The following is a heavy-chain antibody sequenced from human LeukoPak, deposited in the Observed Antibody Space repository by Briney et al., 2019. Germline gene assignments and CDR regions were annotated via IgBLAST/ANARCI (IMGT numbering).Heavy chain of an antibody. V-gene: IGHV3-21*01. D-gene: IGHD5-12*01. CDR2: ISSSSSYI. CDR3: ARAIVATIYYFDY. Sequence: AGGSLRLSCGASGFTFSSYSMNWVRQAPREGREWGSSISSSSSYIYYADSVKGRFTISRDNAKNSLYLQMNSLRAEDTAVYYCARAIVATIYYFDYWGQGTLVTVSS. CDR1: GFTFSSYS. J-gene: IGHJ4*02.